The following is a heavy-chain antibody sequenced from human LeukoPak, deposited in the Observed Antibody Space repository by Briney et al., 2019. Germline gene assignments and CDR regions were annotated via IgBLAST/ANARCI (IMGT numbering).Heavy chain of an antibody. Sequence: GSLRLSCAASGFTFSSYGMSWVRQGPGKGLEWVSAITGSGDYTDYADSVKGRFTISRDNSQNTAYLQMISLRAEDTAVYYCAKRSGINYGYFDSWGQGALVTVSS. V-gene: IGHV3-23*01. CDR2: ITGSGDYT. CDR1: GFTFSSYG. D-gene: IGHD1-26*01. J-gene: IGHJ4*02. CDR3: AKRSGINYGYFDS.